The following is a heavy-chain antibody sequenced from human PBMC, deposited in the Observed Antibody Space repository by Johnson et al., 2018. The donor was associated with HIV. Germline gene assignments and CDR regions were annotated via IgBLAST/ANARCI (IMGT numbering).Heavy chain of an antibody. V-gene: IGHV3-15*01. CDR2: VKSKTDGGTT. J-gene: IGHJ3*02. CDR3: TTDQGYYGDAFDI. D-gene: IGHD3-10*01. CDR1: GFTFSNAW. Sequence: VQLVESGGGLVKPGGSLRLSCAASGFTFSNAWLSWVRQAPGKGLEWVGRVKSKTDGGTTAYAAPVNGRFTISRDDSKNTLYLQMNSLKTEDTAVYYCTTDQGYYGDAFDIWGQGTMVTVSS.